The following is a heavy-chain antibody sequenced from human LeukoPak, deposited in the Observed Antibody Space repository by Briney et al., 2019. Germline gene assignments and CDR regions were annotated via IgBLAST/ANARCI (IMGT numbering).Heavy chain of an antibody. V-gene: IGHV3-21*01. CDR1: GFTFISYS. CDR3: STSIAAAGTNY. D-gene: IGHD6-13*01. CDR2: ISSSSSYI. Sequence: PGGSLRLSCAASGFTFISYSMNWVRQAPRKWLEWVSSISSSSSYIYYADSVKGRFTISRDNAKNSLYLQMNSLRAEDTAVYYCSTSIAAAGTNYWGQGTLVTVSS. J-gene: IGHJ4*02.